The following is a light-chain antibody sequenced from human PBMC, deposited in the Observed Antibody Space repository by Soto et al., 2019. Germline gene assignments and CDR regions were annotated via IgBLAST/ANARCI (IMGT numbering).Light chain of an antibody. V-gene: IGKV3-20*01. CDR2: GAS. CDR3: QQYESLPIT. J-gene: IGKJ4*01. CDR1: QTLSSNS. Sequence: EIVLTQSPGTLSLSPGERATLSYRASQTLSSNSLAWYQQRPGQTPRVLVYGASNRATGIPDKFSGSGSGTDFTLTISRLEPEDFAVYFCQQYESLPITFGGGTKVDIK.